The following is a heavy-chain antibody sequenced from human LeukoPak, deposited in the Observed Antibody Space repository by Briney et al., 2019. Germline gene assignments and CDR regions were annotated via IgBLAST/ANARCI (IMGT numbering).Heavy chain of an antibody. CDR3: AKDTRYPHGYNLDYFDY. D-gene: IGHD5-24*01. V-gene: IGHV3-9*01. CDR1: GFTFYDYA. J-gene: IGHJ4*02. CDR2: ISSNSGSI. Sequence: GGCLRLSCADSGFTFYDYAMRWVRHAPGEGREWVSGISSNSGSIGYADSVKGRFTISRDNAKNSLYLQMNSLRAEDTALYYCAKDTRYPHGYNLDYFDYWGQGTLVTVSS.